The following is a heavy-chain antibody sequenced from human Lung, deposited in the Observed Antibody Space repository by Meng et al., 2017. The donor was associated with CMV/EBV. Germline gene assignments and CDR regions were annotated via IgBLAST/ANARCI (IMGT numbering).Heavy chain of an antibody. D-gene: IGHD6-19*01. J-gene: IGHJ4*02. V-gene: IGHV4-4*02. CDR1: GGSISSSTW. Sequence: QRELQGSGPGLVKRSGTLALSCGVSGGSISSSTWWSWVRTPPGRGLEWIGEIYHSGGTNYNPSPRGRVTISLDKSKNQFSLTLRAVTAADTAVYYCARDPDATGWAGWGQGTLVTVSS. CDR3: ARDPDATGWAG. CDR2: IYHSGGT.